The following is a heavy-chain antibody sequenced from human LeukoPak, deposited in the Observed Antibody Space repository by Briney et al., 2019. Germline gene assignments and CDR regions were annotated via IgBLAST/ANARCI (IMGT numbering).Heavy chain of an antibody. J-gene: IGHJ4*02. CDR2: VNPNSGHT. CDR3: ARGPTGTSCSGGRSPYFDF. D-gene: IGHD2-15*01. CDR1: GYTFTSYD. V-gene: IGHV1-8*01. Sequence: ASVKVSRKSSGYTFTSYDINWVRQATGQGLAWVGWVNPNSGHTGFPQKFQGRVSMTPNTPIRTPYMEVRSLESDETPVYFCARGPTGTSCSGGRSPYFDFWGQGTLVSVSS.